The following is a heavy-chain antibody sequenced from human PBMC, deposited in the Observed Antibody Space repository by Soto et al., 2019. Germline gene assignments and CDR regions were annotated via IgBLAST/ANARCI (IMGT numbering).Heavy chain of an antibody. J-gene: IGHJ4*02. CDR3: ATEGTSGWYYFDY. CDR1: GFTFSTYA. Sequence: EVQLLESGGGFVQPGGSLRLSCAASGFTFSTYAMNWVRQARGKGLEWVSTLSGRGGSPYYADAVKGRYTISRDNSKNTLSLQMNSLRACDSAIYYCATEGTSGWYYFDYSGQGTLVTVSS. D-gene: IGHD6-19*01. V-gene: IGHV3-23*01. CDR2: LSGRGGSP.